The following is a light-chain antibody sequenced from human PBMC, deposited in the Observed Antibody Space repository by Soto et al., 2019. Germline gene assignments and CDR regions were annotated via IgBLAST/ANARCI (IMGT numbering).Light chain of an antibody. CDR2: EAS. J-gene: IGKJ4*01. CDR1: QSVSSY. Sequence: EIVLTQSPATLSLSPGERATLSCRASQSVSSYLGWYQRKPGQAPRLLIYEASNRATGIPARFSGSGSGTDFTLTISSLEPEDFAVYYCQQRSGWPRTFGGGTRVEIK. CDR3: QQRSGWPRT. V-gene: IGKV3-11*01.